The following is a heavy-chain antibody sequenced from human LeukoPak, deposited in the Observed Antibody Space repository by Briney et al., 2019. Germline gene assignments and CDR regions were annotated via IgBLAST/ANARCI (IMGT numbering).Heavy chain of an antibody. V-gene: IGHV4-34*01. D-gene: IGHD3-22*01. CDR2: NKHSGST. CDR3: AGGKVYTMIVVVDAFDI. CDR1: GGSFSGYY. Sequence: SETLSLTCAVYGGSFSGYYWRWIRQPPGKGLEWIGENKHSGSTNYNTPLKSRVTISVDASKNQFSLTLSSVTAADTAVYYCAGGKVYTMIVVVDAFDIWGQGTMVTVSS. J-gene: IGHJ3*02.